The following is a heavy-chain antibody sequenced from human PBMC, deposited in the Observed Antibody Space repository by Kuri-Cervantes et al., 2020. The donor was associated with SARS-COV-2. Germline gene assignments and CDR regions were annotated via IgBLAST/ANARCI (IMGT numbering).Heavy chain of an antibody. D-gene: IGHD3-3*01. Sequence: SETLSLTCTVSGDSIISSRYYWGWIRQPPGKGLEWIGEINHSGSTNYNPSLKSRVTISVDTSKNQFSLKLSSVTAADTAVYYCARHLRWLWGGHVTRTDAFDIWGQGTMVTVSS. CDR1: GDSIISSRYY. CDR3: ARHLRWLWGGHVTRTDAFDI. V-gene: IGHV4-39*01. J-gene: IGHJ3*02. CDR2: INHSGST.